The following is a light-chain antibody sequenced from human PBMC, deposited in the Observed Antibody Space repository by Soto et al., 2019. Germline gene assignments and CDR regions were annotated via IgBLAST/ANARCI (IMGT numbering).Light chain of an antibody. CDR3: QQYIDSPRT. Sequence: EIILTQSPGTLALSPGDGATLSCRASQTVNRNYLAWYHQRPGQPPRLRIYGVSNRASGVPDRFSGDGSGTEFTLTIGRLDPDDFGVYYCQQYIDSPRTFGQGTKVDIK. J-gene: IGKJ1*01. CDR1: QTVNRNY. CDR2: GVS. V-gene: IGKV3-20*01.